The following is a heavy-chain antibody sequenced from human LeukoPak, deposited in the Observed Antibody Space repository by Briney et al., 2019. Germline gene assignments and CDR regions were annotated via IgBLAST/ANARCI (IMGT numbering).Heavy chain of an antibody. D-gene: IGHD3-9*01. CDR3: AKGFSGGILTGYPDY. CDR2: IRYDGSNK. Sequence: GGSLRLSCAASGFTFSSYGMHWVRQAPGKGLEWVAFIRYDGSNKYYADSVKGRFTISRDNSKNTLYLQMNSLRAEDTAVYYCAKGFSGGILTGYPDYWGQGTLVTVFS. V-gene: IGHV3-30*02. CDR1: GFTFSSYG. J-gene: IGHJ4*02.